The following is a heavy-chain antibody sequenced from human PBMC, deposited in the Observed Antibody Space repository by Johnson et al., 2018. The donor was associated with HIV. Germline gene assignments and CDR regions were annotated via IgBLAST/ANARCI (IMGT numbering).Heavy chain of an antibody. D-gene: IGHD6-19*01. Sequence: VQLVESGGGLVQPGGSLRLSCAASGFTFSSYWMSWVRQAPGKGLEWVANIKQDGSEKYYVDSVKGRFTISRDNAKNSLYLQMNSLRAEDTAVYYCARVEHRGNQWPEAFDIWGQGTMVTVSA. CDR3: ARVEHRGNQWPEAFDI. V-gene: IGHV3-7*05. J-gene: IGHJ3*02. CDR1: GFTFSSYW. CDR2: IKQDGSEK.